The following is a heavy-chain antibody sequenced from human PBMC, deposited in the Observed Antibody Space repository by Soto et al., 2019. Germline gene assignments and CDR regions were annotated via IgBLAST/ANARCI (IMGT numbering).Heavy chain of an antibody. CDR1: GGSISSGGYY. V-gene: IGHV4-31*03. CDR3: ARVVPAAMIAFDI. J-gene: IGHJ3*02. D-gene: IGHD2-2*01. CDR2: IYYSGST. Sequence: SDTLSLTCTVSGGSISSGGYYWSWIRQHPGKGLEWIGYIYYSGSTYYNPSLKSRVTISVDTSKNQFSLKLSSVTAADTAVYYCARVVPAAMIAFDIWGQGTMVTVSS.